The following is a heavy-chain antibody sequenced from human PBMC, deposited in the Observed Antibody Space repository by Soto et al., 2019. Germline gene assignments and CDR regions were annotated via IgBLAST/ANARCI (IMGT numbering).Heavy chain of an antibody. CDR2: IYPGDSDT. Sequence: WESLKISCKGSGYSFTSYWIGWVRQMPGKGLEWMGIIYPGDSDTRYSPSFQGQVTISADKSISTAYLQWSSLKASDTAMYYCARRMLPALAYYGMDVWGQGTTVTVSS. D-gene: IGHD2-8*01. V-gene: IGHV5-51*01. CDR1: GYSFTSYW. CDR3: ARRMLPALAYYGMDV. J-gene: IGHJ6*02.